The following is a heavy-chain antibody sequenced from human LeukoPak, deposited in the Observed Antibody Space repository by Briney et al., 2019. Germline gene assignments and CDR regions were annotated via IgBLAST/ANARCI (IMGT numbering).Heavy chain of an antibody. CDR3: AKDGGEGFMVRGVSWVDY. Sequence: GGSLRLSCAASGFTFSSYGMHWVRQAPGKGLEWVSGISWNSGSIGYADSVKGRFTISRDNSKNTLYLQMNSLRAEDTAVYYCAKDGGEGFMVRGVSWVDYWGQGTLVTVSS. J-gene: IGHJ4*02. V-gene: IGHV3-NL1*01. D-gene: IGHD3-10*01. CDR2: ISWNSGSI. CDR1: GFTFSSYG.